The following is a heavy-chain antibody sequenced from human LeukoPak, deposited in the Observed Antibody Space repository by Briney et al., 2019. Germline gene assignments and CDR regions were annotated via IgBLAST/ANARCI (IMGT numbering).Heavy chain of an antibody. J-gene: IGHJ5*02. CDR2: IYYSGST. CDR3: ASSGRMVRGVTS. V-gene: IGHV4-30-4*01. CDR1: GGSISSGDYY. Sequence: PSETLSLTCTVSGGSISSGDYYWSWIRQPPGKGLEWIGYIYYSGSTYYNPSLKSRVTISVDTSKNQFSLKLSSVTAADTAVYYCASSGRMVRGVTSWGQGTLVTVSS. D-gene: IGHD3-10*01.